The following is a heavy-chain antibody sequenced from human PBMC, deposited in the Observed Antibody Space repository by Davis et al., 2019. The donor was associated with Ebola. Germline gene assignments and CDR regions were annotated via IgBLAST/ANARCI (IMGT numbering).Heavy chain of an antibody. Sequence: GESLKISCAASGFTFSSYWMHWVRQAPGKGLVWVSRINSDGSSTSYADSVKGRFTISRDNAKNTLYLQMNSLRAEDTAVYYWAKSGGAGQLVAPVDYWGQGTLVTVSS. V-gene: IGHV3-74*01. CDR2: INSDGSST. J-gene: IGHJ4*02. CDR3: AKSGGAGQLVAPVDY. CDR1: GFTFSSYW. D-gene: IGHD6-6*01.